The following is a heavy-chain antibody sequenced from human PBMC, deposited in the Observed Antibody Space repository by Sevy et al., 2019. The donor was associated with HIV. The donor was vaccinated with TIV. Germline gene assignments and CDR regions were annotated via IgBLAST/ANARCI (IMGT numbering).Heavy chain of an antibody. D-gene: IGHD3-9*01. V-gene: IGHV3-11*06. Sequence: GGSLRLSCAASGFTFSDYYMSWIRQAPGKGLEWVSYISSSSSDTNYANSVKGRFTISRDNAKNSLYLQMNGLRAEDTAVYYCARFGVNYDILTDSNWFDPWGQGTLVTVSS. CDR1: GFTFSDYY. CDR3: ARFGVNYDILTDSNWFDP. J-gene: IGHJ5*02. CDR2: ISSSSSDT.